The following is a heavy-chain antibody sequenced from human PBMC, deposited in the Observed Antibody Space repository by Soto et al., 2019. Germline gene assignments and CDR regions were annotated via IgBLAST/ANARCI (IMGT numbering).Heavy chain of an antibody. J-gene: IGHJ6*02. D-gene: IGHD3-10*01. CDR1: GGSFSGYY. V-gene: IGHV4-34*01. Sequence: SETLSLTCAVYGGSFSGYYWSWIRQPPGKGLEWIEEINHSGSTNYNPSLKSRVTISVDTSKNQFSLKLSSVTAADTAVYYCARVYAGLLWFGPSYGMDVWGQGTTVTVSS. CDR2: INHSGST. CDR3: ARVYAGLLWFGPSYGMDV.